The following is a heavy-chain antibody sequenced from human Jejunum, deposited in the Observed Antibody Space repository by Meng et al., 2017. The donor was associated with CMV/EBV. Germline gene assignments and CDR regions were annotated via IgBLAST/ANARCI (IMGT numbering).Heavy chain of an antibody. D-gene: IGHD6-13*01. CDR1: GFTFSNYA. J-gene: IGHJ4*02. CDR3: AKDQGFSAASG. V-gene: IGHV3-23*01. Sequence: LSCAASGFTFSNYAMSWVRQAQGKGLEWVSSISGSGITTYYADSVKGRFTISRDNSRDTLYLDMNSLRAEDTALYYCAKDQGFSAASGGDQGTLVTVSS. CDR2: ISGSGITT.